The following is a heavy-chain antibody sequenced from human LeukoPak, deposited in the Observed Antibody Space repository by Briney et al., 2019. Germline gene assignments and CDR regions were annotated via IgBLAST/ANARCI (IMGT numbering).Heavy chain of an antibody. CDR3: AKGAGSAFDV. Sequence: GGSLRLSCAASGFTFSSYAMSWVRQAPGKGLEWVSAISGSGTSTYSADSLKGRFTISRDNSQSTLYLQMNSLRAEDTAIYYCAKGAGSAFDVWGQGTMVTVSS. J-gene: IGHJ3*01. V-gene: IGHV3-23*01. CDR1: GFTFSSYA. CDR2: ISGSGTST. D-gene: IGHD6-19*01.